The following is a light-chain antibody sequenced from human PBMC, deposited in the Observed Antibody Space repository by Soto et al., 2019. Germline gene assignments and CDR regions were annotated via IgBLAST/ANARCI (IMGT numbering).Light chain of an antibody. Sequence: EIVLTQSPDTLSLSPGERATLSCRASQSVSSSNLAWYQHKPGQAPRLLIYVASRRATGIPDRFSGSGSGTEFPLTITRLEPEDFAVYFCLQQGSGPWTFGQGTKVEIK. CDR3: LQQGSGPWT. V-gene: IGKV3-20*01. J-gene: IGKJ1*01. CDR1: QSVSSSN. CDR2: VAS.